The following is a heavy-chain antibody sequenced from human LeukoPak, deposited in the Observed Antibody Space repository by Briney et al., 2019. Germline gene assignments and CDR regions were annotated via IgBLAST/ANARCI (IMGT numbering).Heavy chain of an antibody. CDR1: GGSFSGYY. CDR2: INHSGST. Sequence: PSETLSLTCAVYGGSFSGYYWSWIRQPPGKGLEWIGGINHSGSTNYNPSLKSRVTISVDTSKNQFSLKLSSVTAADTAVYYCARHSPTFLSGYYYYYYYMDVWGKGTTVTISS. V-gene: IGHV4-34*01. J-gene: IGHJ6*03. D-gene: IGHD3-22*01. CDR3: ARHSPTFLSGYYYYYYYMDV.